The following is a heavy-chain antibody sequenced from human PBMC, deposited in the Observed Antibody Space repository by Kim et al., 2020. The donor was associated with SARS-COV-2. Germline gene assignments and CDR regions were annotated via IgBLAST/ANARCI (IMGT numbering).Heavy chain of an antibody. J-gene: IGHJ4*02. CDR3: ARARGGDYYFDY. Sequence: GGSLRLSCAASGFTNSSYWIHWVRQAPGKGLVWVSRINSDGTSTRYADSVKGRFTISRDNVKNTLYLQMNSLRAEDTAIYYCARARGGDYYFDYWGQGTLVTVSS. CDR1: GFTNSSYW. D-gene: IGHD2-21*02. V-gene: IGHV3-74*01. CDR2: INSDGTST.